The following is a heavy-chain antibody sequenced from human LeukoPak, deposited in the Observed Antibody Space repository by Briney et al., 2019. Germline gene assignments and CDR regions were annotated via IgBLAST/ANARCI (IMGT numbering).Heavy chain of an antibody. CDR1: GFTSSTYS. V-gene: IGHV3-21*01. J-gene: IGHJ4*02. CDR2: ISSSSSYI. CDR3: ARDATDYCSGGSCYVY. Sequence: GGSLRLSCAASGFTSSTYSMNWVRQAPGKGLEWVSSISSSSSYIYYADSVKGRFTISRDNAKNSLYLQMNSLRAEVTAVYYCARDATDYCSGGSCYVYWGQGTLVTVSS. D-gene: IGHD2-15*01.